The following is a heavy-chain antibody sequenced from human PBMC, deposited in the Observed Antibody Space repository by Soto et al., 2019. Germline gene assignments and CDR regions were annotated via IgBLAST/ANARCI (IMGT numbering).Heavy chain of an antibody. CDR1: GGSISSYY. D-gene: IGHD1-1*01. V-gene: IGHV4-59*01. Sequence: PSETLSLTCTVSGGSISSYYWSWIRQPPGKGLEWIGYIYYSGSTNYNPSLKSRATISVDTSKNQFSLKLSSVTAADTAVYYCARDSRCNDGFDYWGQGTLVTVSS. J-gene: IGHJ4*02. CDR2: IYYSGST. CDR3: ARDSRCNDGFDY.